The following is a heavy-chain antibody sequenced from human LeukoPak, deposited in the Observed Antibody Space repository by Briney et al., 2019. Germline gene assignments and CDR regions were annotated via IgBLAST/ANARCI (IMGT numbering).Heavy chain of an antibody. CDR1: GFTFSNAW. CDR3: TTRVPPGSTVIINYFDY. CDR2: IKSKTDGGTI. V-gene: IGHV3-15*01. Sequence: GGSLRLSCAASGFTFSNAWMSWVRQAPGKGLEWVGRIKSKTDGGTIDYAAPVKGRFTISRDDSKNTLYLQMNSLKTEDTAMYYCTTRVPPGSTVIINYFDYWGQGTLVTVSS. D-gene: IGHD3-22*01. J-gene: IGHJ4*02.